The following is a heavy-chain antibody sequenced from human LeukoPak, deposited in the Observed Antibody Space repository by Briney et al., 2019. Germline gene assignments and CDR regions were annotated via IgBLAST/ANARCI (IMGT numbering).Heavy chain of an antibody. Sequence: ASVQVSCQASGYTFTGYYMHWVRQAPGQGLEWMGWINPNSGGTNYAQKFQGWVAMTRDTSISTAYMELSRLRSDDTAVYYCARASGGQQLADFDYWGQGTLVTVSS. CDR2: INPNSGGT. V-gene: IGHV1-2*04. CDR1: GYTFTGYY. CDR3: ARASGGQQLADFDY. J-gene: IGHJ4*02. D-gene: IGHD6-13*01.